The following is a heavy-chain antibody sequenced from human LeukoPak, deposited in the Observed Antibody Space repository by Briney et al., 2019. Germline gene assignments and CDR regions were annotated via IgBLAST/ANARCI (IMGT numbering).Heavy chain of an antibody. Sequence: GGSLRVSCAASGITFSTYTMNWVRQAPGKGLEWVASITSTSNYIYYADSVKGRFTISRDNAKNSLYLQMNSLRAEDTAVYYCARENYYYYYMDVWGKGTTVTVSS. CDR3: ARENYYYYYMDV. CDR1: GITFSTYT. V-gene: IGHV3-21*01. CDR2: ITSTSNYI. J-gene: IGHJ6*03.